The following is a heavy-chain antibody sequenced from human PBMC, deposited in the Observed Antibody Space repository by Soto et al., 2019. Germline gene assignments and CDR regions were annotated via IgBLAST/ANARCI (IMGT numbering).Heavy chain of an antibody. V-gene: IGHV4-31*03. CDR2: IYYSGGT. Sequence: QVQLQESGPGLVKPSQTLSLTCTVSGGSSSSGGYYWSWIRQHPVKGLDWIGYIYYSGGTYYNPSLNSRVTISVDTSKNQFSLKLSSVTAADTAVYYCARAPPGPYQGSADYFDYWGQGTLVTVSS. CDR1: GGSSSSGGYY. J-gene: IGHJ4*02. CDR3: ARAPPGPYQGSADYFDY. D-gene: IGHD3-10*01.